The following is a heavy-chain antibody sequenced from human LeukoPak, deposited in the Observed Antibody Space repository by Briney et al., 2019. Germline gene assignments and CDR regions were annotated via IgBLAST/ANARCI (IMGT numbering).Heavy chain of an antibody. J-gene: IGHJ4*03. Sequence: SSETLSLTCAVHGESFGAYFWSWIRHVPGKGLEWIGEIDHRGSSNYNPPLKSRATISVDTSKNHFSLSLTSVSAADTAVYYCATRSSTLAAARCFDDWGQGTVVTVSS. CDR3: ATRSSTLAAARCFDD. CDR1: GESFGAYF. V-gene: IGHV4-34*01. D-gene: IGHD6-6*01. CDR2: IDHRGSS.